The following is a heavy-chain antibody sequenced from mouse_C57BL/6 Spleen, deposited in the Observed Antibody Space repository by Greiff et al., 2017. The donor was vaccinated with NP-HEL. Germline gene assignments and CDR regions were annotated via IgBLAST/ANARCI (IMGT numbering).Heavy chain of an antibody. CDR1: GYTFTDYY. V-gene: IGHV1-76*01. J-gene: IGHJ4*01. D-gene: IGHD2-2*01. CDR2: IYPGSGNT. CDR3: ARGSMVTNYAMDY. Sequence: VQVVESGAELVRPGASVKLSCKASGYTFTDYYINWVKQRPGQGLEWIARIYPGSGNTYYNEKFKGKATLTAEKSSSTAYMQLSSLTSEDSAVYFCARGSMVTNYAMDYWGQGTSVTVSS.